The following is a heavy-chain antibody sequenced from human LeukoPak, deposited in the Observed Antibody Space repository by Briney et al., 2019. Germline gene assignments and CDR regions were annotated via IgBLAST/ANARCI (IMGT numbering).Heavy chain of an antibody. D-gene: IGHD3-16*02. V-gene: IGHV3-23*01. CDR1: GFTFSSYA. Sequence: GGSLRLSCAASGFTFSSYAMSSVRQAPGKGLEWVSAISASGVSTYYADSVKGRFTISRDNSKNTLYLQMNSLSAEDTAVYCCAGGGGDYVWESYRGDYWGQGTLVTVSS. CDR2: ISASGVST. J-gene: IGHJ4*02. CDR3: AGGGGDYVWESYRGDY.